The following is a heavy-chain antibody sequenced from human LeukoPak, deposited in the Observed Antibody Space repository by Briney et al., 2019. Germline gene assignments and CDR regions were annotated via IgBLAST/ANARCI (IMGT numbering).Heavy chain of an antibody. J-gene: IGHJ5*02. V-gene: IGHV3-11*04. CDR1: GFTFSDYY. CDR2: ISSSGNII. D-gene: IGHD1-26*01. CDR3: ARDAGGRTQREGWFDP. Sequence: GGSLRLSCAASGFTFSDYYMSWIRQAPRKGLEWVSYISSSGNIIYYADSVKGRFTISRDNAKNSLYLQMNSLRVEDTAVYYCARDAGGRTQREGWFDPWGQGTLVTVSS.